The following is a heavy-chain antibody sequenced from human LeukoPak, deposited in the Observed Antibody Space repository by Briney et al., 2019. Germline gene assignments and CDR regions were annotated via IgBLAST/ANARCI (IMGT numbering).Heavy chain of an antibody. Sequence: SETLSLTCAVYGGSFSGYYWSWIRQPPGKGLEWIGEINHSGSTNYNPSLKSRVTISVDKSKNQFSLKLSSVTAADTAVYYCARLTGPFDYWGQGTLVTVSS. V-gene: IGHV4-34*01. CDR3: ARLTGPFDY. J-gene: IGHJ4*02. D-gene: IGHD4/OR15-4a*01. CDR2: INHSGST. CDR1: GGSFSGYY.